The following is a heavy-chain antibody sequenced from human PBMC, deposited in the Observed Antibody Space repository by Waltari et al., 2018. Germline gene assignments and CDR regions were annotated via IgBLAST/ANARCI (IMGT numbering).Heavy chain of an antibody. J-gene: IGHJ6*03. D-gene: IGHD4-17*01. Sequence: QVQLQESGPGLVRPSETLSLTCTVSGASMSRYFWSWIRQPAGTGLEWIGRIYSDGGTNYNPSLKSRVTMSLDPSNHQFSLKLSSVTAADTAVYYCARAPRPMTTVTRYNDLDYYHYMDVWGKGTTFTVSS. CDR3: ARAPRPMTTVTRYNDLDYYHYMDV. V-gene: IGHV4-4*07. CDR1: GASMSRYF. CDR2: IYSDGGT.